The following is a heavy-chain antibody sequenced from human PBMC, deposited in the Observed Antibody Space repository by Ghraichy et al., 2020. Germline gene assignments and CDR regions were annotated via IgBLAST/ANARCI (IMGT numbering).Heavy chain of an antibody. CDR2: IFSNDEK. CDR3: ARIPYYGSGSYAPGRAFDI. V-gene: IGHV2-26*01. D-gene: IGHD3-10*01. J-gene: IGHJ3*02. CDR1: GFSLSNARMG. Sequence: SGPTLVKPTETLTLTCTVSGFSLSNARMGVSWIRQPPGKALEWLAHIFSNDEKSYSTSLKSRLTISKDTSKSQVVLTMTNMDPVDTATYYCARIPYYGSGSYAPGRAFDIWGQGTMVTVSS.